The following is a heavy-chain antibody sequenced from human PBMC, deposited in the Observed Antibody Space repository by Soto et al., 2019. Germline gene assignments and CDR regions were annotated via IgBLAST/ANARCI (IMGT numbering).Heavy chain of an antibody. CDR2: IIPIFGTA. Sequence: SVKVSCKASGGTFSSYAISWVRQAPGQGLEWMGGIIPIFGTANYAQKFQGRVTITADESTSTAYMELSSLRSEDTAVYYCARNPDNGNYLAWFDPWGQGTLVTVSS. J-gene: IGHJ5*02. CDR1: GGTFSSYA. CDR3: ARNPDNGNYLAWFDP. D-gene: IGHD1-7*01. V-gene: IGHV1-69*13.